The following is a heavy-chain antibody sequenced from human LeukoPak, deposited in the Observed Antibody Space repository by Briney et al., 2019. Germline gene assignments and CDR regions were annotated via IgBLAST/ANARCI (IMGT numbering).Heavy chain of an antibody. CDR3: ARNNWFGEFENWFDP. V-gene: IGHV3-21*01. J-gene: IGHJ5*02. CDR2: ISSSSSYI. D-gene: IGHD3-10*01. CDR1: GFTFSSYS. Sequence: PGGSLRLSCAASGFTFSSYSMNWVRQAPGKGPEWVSSISSSSSYIYYAGSMKGRFTISRDNAKNSLYLQMNSLRAEDTAVYYCARNNWFGEFENWFDPWGQGTLVTVSS.